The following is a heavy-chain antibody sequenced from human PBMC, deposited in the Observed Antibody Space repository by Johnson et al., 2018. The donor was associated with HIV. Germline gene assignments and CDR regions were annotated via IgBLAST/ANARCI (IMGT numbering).Heavy chain of an antibody. CDR1: GFTFSSYW. D-gene: IGHD1-26*01. CDR3: ARAYSGSYINDAFDI. V-gene: IGHV3-13*01. J-gene: IGHJ3*02. CDR2: IGTAGDT. Sequence: VQLVESGGGLVQPGGSLRLSCAASGFTFSSYWMSWVRQAPGKGLEWVSAIGTAGDTYYPGSVKGRFTISRENAKNSWYLQMNSLRAGDTAVYYCARAYSGSYINDAFDIWGQGTMVTVSS.